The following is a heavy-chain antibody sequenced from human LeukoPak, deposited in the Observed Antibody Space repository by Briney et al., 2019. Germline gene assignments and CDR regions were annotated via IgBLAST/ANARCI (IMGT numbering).Heavy chain of an antibody. CDR3: ARHYCSGGNCYYFDH. CDR2: IYYRGTS. Sequence: SETLSLTCTVSGGSISGYYWSWIRQPPGQGLEWIGFIYYRGTSKYNPSLMSRVTMSVDTSKNQVSLKLSSVTAADTTVYYCARHYCSGGNCYYFDHWGQGTLVTVSS. CDR1: GGSISGYY. D-gene: IGHD2-15*01. V-gene: IGHV4-59*08. J-gene: IGHJ4*02.